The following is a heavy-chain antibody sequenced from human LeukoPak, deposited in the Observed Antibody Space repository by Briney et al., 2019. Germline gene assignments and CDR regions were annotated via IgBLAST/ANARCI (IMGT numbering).Heavy chain of an antibody. D-gene: IGHD5-24*01. CDR2: RYDGGRD. CDR3: ANTTRVAPDGRAEYFQH. J-gene: IGHJ1*01. Sequence: PSETLSLTCTVSGGSISTYSWSWIRQPPGKGLEWIGCRYDGGRDLYNPSLKSRVTISVDASEKQISLSLRSVTAADTAIYYCANTTRVAPDGRAEYFQHWGQGTLVTVSS. V-gene: IGHV4-59*03. CDR1: GGSISTYS.